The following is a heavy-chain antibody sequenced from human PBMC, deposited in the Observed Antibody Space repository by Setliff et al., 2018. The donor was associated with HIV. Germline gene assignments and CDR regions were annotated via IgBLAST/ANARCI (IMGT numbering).Heavy chain of an antibody. V-gene: IGHV4-59*01. CDR2: IYYSGST. Sequence: SETLSLTCTVSGGSISSYYWSWIRQPPGKGLEWIGYIYYSGSTNYNPSLKSRVTISVDTSKNQFSLKLSSVTAADTAVYYCARTTDSSGYYLISSYYYYYYYMDVWGKGTTVTVSS. CDR3: ARTTDSSGYYLISSYYYYYYYMDV. CDR1: GGSISSYY. D-gene: IGHD3-22*01. J-gene: IGHJ6*03.